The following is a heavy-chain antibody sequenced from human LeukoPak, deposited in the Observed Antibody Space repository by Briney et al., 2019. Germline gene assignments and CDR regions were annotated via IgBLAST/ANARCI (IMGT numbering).Heavy chain of an antibody. V-gene: IGHV3-21*01. D-gene: IGHD2-2*01. Sequence: GGSLRLSCAASGLTFRSYAMSWVRPAPGKGLEWVSSISSSSSSIYYADSVKGRFTISRDNAKNSLYLEMNSLRAEDTAVYYCARLTGRVVPAAIGYWGPGTLVTVSS. J-gene: IGHJ4*02. CDR2: ISSSSSSI. CDR3: ARLTGRVVPAAIGY. CDR1: GLTFRSYA.